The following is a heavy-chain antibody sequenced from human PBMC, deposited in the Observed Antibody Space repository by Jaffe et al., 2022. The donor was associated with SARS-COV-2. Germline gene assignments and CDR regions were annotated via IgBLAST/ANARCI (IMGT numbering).Heavy chain of an antibody. CDR2: INSDGSST. CDR3: ARVGIAAAHDAFDI. Sequence: EVQLVESGGGLVQPGGSLRLSCAASGFTFSSYWMHWVRQAPGKGLVWVSRINSDGSSTSYADSVKGRFTISRDNAKNTLYLQMNSLRAEDTAVYYCARVGIAAAHDAFDIWGQGTMVTVSS. CDR1: GFTFSSYW. D-gene: IGHD6-13*01. V-gene: IGHV3-74*01. J-gene: IGHJ3*02.